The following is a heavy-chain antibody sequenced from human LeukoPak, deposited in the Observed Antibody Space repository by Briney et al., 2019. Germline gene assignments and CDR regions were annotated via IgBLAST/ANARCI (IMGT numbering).Heavy chain of an antibody. CDR1: GGSISSYY. J-gene: IGHJ5*02. D-gene: IGHD3-3*01. V-gene: IGHV4-59*01. CDR3: ARGRDFGVVNWFDP. Sequence: SETLSLTCTVSGGSISSYYWSWIRQPPGKGLEWIGYIYYSGSTNYNPSLKSRVTISVDTSKNQFPLKLSSVTAADTAVYYCARGRDFGVVNWFDPWGQGTLVTVSS. CDR2: IYYSGST.